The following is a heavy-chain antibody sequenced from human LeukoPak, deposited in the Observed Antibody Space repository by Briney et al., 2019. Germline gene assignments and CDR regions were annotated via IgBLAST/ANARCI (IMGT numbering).Heavy chain of an antibody. Sequence: SETLSLTCAVSGVSISSSNWWSWVRQPPGKGLEWIGEIYHSGSTNYNPSLKSRVTISVDKSKSQFSLKLSSVTAADTAVYYCASPLWFGELLFWGQGTLVTVSS. J-gene: IGHJ4*02. D-gene: IGHD3-10*01. CDR3: ASPLWFGELLF. CDR2: IYHSGST. V-gene: IGHV4-4*02. CDR1: GVSISSSNW.